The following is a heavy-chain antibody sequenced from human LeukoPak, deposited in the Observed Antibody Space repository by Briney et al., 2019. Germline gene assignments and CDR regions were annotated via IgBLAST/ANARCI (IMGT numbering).Heavy chain of an antibody. V-gene: IGHV3-53*01. Sequence: SWESLSLTCALSGLTVNDNYMSWVRQAPGKGLEWVSLIFPDGQTYYTDFVQGRFSISRDMSRNILFLDMSSLRAEDTAVFFCARANPVYGDFERWGQGTLVTVSS. CDR3: ARANPVYGDFER. CDR1: GLTVNDNY. CDR2: IFPDGQT. D-gene: IGHD5/OR15-5a*01. J-gene: IGHJ4*02.